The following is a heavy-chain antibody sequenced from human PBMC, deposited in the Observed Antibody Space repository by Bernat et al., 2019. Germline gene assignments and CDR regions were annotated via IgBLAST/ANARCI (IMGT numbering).Heavy chain of an antibody. D-gene: IGHD3-3*01. V-gene: IGHV1-58*01. CDR1: GFTFSSSA. CDR3: AAVSSYDFWSGSPFDY. Sequence: QMQLVQSGPEVKKPGTSVKVSCKASGFTFSSSAVQWVRQARGQRLEWIGWIVVGSGNTNYAQKLQERVTITRDMSTSTAYMELSSLRSEDTAVYYCAAVSSYDFWSGSPFDYWGQGTLVTVSS. J-gene: IGHJ4*02. CDR2: IVVGSGNT.